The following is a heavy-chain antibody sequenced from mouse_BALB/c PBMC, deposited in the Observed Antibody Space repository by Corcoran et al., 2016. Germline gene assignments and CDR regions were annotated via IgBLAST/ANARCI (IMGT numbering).Heavy chain of an antibody. Sequence: QNQLVQSGPDLKKPGETDKITCKASGYIFTKYGMNWVKQAPGKGLKWMGWINTQTGEPTYADDFKGRFAFSLETSASTAYLQINNLKNEDTSTYFCARLSSWSFDVWGAGTTVTVSS. V-gene: IGHV9-3-1*01. CDR2: INTQTGEP. CDR3: ARLSSWSFDV. J-gene: IGHJ1*01. CDR1: GYIFTKYG.